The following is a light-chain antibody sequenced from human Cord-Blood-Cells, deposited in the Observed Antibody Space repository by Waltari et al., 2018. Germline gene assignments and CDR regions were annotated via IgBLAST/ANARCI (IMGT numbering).Light chain of an antibody. Sequence: EIVLTQSPAPLSLSTGERATLSCRASQSVSRYLVWYQQKPGHVPRLLIYDASNRANGSPAMFSRSGSETDFTLTISSLEPEDFAVYYWQQRSNWTPTTIGQGTRLENK. CDR2: DAS. CDR1: QSVSRY. CDR3: QQRSNWTPTT. V-gene: IGKV3-11*01. J-gene: IGKJ5*01.